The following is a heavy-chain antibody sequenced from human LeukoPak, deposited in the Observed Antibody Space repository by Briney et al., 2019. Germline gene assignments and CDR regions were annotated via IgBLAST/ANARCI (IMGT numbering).Heavy chain of an antibody. CDR2: IKHDGSEK. D-gene: IGHD6-6*01. J-gene: IGHJ3*02. V-gene: IGHV3-7*01. CDR1: GFTFSSYW. Sequence: GSLRLSCAASGFTFSSYWMNWVRQAPGKGLEWVANIKHDGSEKFYVDSVKGRFTISRDNAKNSLYLQMNSLRAEDTAVYYCAREVGRISSIAARPDAFDIWGQGTMVTVSS. CDR3: AREVGRISSIAARPDAFDI.